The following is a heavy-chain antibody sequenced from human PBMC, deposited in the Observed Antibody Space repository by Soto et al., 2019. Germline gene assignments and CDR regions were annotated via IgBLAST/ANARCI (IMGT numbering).Heavy chain of an antibody. CDR3: AKGGPGARHQKKYYYYGMDV. J-gene: IGHJ6*02. D-gene: IGHD3-10*01. V-gene: IGHV3-23*01. Sequence: GGSLRLSCAASGFTFSSYAMSWVRQAPGKGLEWVSAISGSGGSTYYADSVKGRFTISRDNSKNTLYLQMNSLRAEDTAVYYCAKGGPGARHQKKYYYYGMDVWGQGTTVTVSS. CDR1: GFTFSSYA. CDR2: ISGSGGST.